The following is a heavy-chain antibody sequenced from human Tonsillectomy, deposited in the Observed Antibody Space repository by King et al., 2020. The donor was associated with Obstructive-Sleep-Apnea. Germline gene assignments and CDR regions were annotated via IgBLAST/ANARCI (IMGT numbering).Heavy chain of an antibody. CDR1: GYSISNGFY. CDR2: IYHTGTT. V-gene: IGHV4-38-2*02. CDR3: ARADGYNFGQHTYFDY. Sequence: HVQLQESGPGLVKPSETLSLTCTVSGYSISNGFYWGWIRQPPGKGLEWIGIIYHTGTTHCNPSLKSRVTISVDTSKTQFSLRLTSVTAADTAVYYCARADGYNFGQHTYFDYWGQGTLVTVSS. D-gene: IGHD5-24*01. J-gene: IGHJ4*02.